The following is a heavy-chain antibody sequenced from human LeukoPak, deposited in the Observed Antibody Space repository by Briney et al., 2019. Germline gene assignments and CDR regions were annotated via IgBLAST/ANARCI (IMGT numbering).Heavy chain of an antibody. CDR2: IYYSGST. J-gene: IGHJ3*02. CDR1: GGSISSGGYY. V-gene: IGHV4-31*03. Sequence: SETLSLTCTVSGGSISSGGYYWSWIRQHPGKGLEWIGYIYYSGSTYYNPSLKSRVTISVDTSKNQFSLKLSSVTAADMAVYYCASSYYYDSSGSGAFDIWGQGTMVTVSS. CDR3: ASSYYYDSSGSGAFDI. D-gene: IGHD3-22*01.